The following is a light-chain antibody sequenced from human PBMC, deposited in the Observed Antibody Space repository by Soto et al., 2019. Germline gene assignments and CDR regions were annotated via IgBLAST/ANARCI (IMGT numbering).Light chain of an antibody. CDR2: EVS. Sequence: QSALTEPPSVSGSPGQSVTISCTGTSSDVGTYNRVSWYQQPPGTAPKLMIYEVSNRPSGVPDRFSGSKSGNTASLTISGLQAEDEADYYYSSFTISATLGFGGGTKLT. CDR1: SSDVGTYNR. V-gene: IGLV2-18*02. CDR3: SSFTISATLG. J-gene: IGLJ2*01.